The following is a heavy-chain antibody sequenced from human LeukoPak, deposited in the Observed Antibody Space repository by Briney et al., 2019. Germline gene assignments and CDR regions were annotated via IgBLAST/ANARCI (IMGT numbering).Heavy chain of an antibody. Sequence: PSGTLSLTCAVSGGSTSSSNWWSWVRQPPGKGLEWIGEIYHSGSTNYNPSLKSRVTISVDKSKNQFSLKLSSVTAADTAVYYCARDFPRPIYYGSGSPAFDIWGQGTMVTVSS. V-gene: IGHV4-4*02. CDR3: ARDFPRPIYYGSGSPAFDI. D-gene: IGHD3-10*01. J-gene: IGHJ3*02. CDR2: IYHSGST. CDR1: GGSTSSSNW.